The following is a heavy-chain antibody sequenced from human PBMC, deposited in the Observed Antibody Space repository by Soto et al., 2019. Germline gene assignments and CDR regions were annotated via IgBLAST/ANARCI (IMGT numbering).Heavy chain of an antibody. CDR2: ISYSGKS. CDR1: GGSVSGDGCF. V-gene: IGHV4-30-4*02. CDR3: ARALRGAYYFDY. J-gene: IGHJ4*02. Sequence: PSDTLSLTCAVSGGSVSGDGCFWGWMRQPPGKGLESIGYISYSGKSFYKPSLKSRVTISVDTSKNLFSLTLRSVSAADTAVYYCARALRGAYYFDYWGQGTLVTVSS. D-gene: IGHD1-26*01.